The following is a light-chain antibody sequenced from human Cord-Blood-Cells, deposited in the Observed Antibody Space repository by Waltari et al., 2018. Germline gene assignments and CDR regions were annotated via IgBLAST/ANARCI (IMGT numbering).Light chain of an antibody. J-gene: IGKJ1*01. CDR3: QQYNNWPPCT. CDR1: QSVSSN. V-gene: IGKV3-15*01. CDR2: GAS. Sequence: IVITQSPPTLSVSPGASATLSCRASQSVSSNLAWYQQKPGQAPRLLIYGASTRATGIPARFSGSVSGTEFTLTISSLQSEDFAVYCCQQYNNWPPCTFGQGTKVEIK.